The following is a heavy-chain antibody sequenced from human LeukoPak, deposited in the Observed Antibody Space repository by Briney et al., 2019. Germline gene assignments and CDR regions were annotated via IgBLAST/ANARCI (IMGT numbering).Heavy chain of an antibody. D-gene: IGHD3-22*01. J-gene: IGHJ4*02. CDR3: ARDRALYDSRRGYYYTEDDY. V-gene: IGHV3-7*01. Sequence: PGGSLRLSCAASGFTFSSYWMSWARQAPGKGLEWVANINQDGSEKYSVDSVKGRFTISRDNAKSSLYLQMNSLRADDTAVYYCARDRALYDSRRGYYYTEDDYWGQGTLVTVSS. CDR2: INQDGSEK. CDR1: GFTFSSYW.